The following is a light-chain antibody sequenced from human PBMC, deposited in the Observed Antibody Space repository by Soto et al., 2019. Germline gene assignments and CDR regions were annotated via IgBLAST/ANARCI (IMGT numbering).Light chain of an antibody. CDR3: NSYTTNSTYV. V-gene: IGLV2-14*01. J-gene: IGLJ1*01. CDR2: EVT. CDR1: SSDVGGYNY. Sequence: HSVLTQPASVSGSPGQSITISCTGTSSDVGGYNYVSWYQHHPGEAPKLMIFEVTKRPSGVSNRFSGSKSGNTASLTISGLQAEDEADYFCNSYTTNSTYVFGSGTKGTVX.